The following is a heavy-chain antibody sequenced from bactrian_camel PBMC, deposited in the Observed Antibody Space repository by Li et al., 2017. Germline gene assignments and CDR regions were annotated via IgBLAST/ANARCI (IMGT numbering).Heavy chain of an antibody. Sequence: VQLVESGGGSVEAGGSLSLSCAVSGYPHIGSTFCVGWFRQAPGQEREGVAVMDSDGSVTYADSVKGRFSISRDNSKNTLYLQMNALSPEDTAMYYCAADVDPCVVVSDTFIKIGYWSQGTQVTVS. CDR1: GYPHIGSTFC. J-gene: IGHJ6*01. D-gene: IGHD2*01. CDR2: MDSDGSV. V-gene: IGHV3S53*01. CDR3: AADVDPCVVVSDTFIKIGY.